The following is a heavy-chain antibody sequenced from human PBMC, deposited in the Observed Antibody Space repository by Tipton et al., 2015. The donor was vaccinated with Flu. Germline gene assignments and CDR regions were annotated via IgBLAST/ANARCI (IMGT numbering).Heavy chain of an antibody. V-gene: IGHV4-4*07. J-gene: IGHJ4*02. CDR3: ARGSGSGTETIFDF. Sequence: GLVKPSESLSLTCTVSGDSMSSFYWSWIRQPAGKGLEWIGRMYASGSSTKFNASLKSRVTMSVDTSKNQFSLKLTSVTAADTAVYYCARGSGSGTETIFDFWGQGTVVTVSS. D-gene: IGHD3-10*01. CDR1: GDSMSSFY. CDR2: MYASGSST.